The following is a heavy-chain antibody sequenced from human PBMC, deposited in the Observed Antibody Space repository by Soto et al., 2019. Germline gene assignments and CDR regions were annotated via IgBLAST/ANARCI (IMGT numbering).Heavy chain of an antibody. V-gene: IGHV3-23*01. J-gene: IGHJ3*02. CDR2: ISVSGGST. D-gene: IGHD4-17*01. CDR1: GFTFRNYV. CDR3: ARSSYGDYGDAFDI. Sequence: GGSLRLSCTASGFTFRNYVMSWVRQAPGRGLEWVSAISVSGGSTFYADSVKGRFTISRDNSKNTLYLQMNSLRAEDTAVYYCARSSYGDYGDAFDIWGQGTMVTVS.